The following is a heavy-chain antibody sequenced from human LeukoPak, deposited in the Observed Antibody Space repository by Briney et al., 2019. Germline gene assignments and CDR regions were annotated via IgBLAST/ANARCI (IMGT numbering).Heavy chain of an antibody. J-gene: IGHJ4*02. Sequence: ASVKVSCKASGGTFSSYAISWVRQAPGQGLEWMGGIIPIFGTANYAQKFQGRVTITADKSTSTAYMELSSLRSEDTAVYYCARASGYYYDSSGYYYDLDYWGQGTLVTVSS. D-gene: IGHD3-22*01. CDR2: IIPIFGTA. CDR3: ARASGYYYDSSGYYYDLDY. CDR1: GGTFSSYA. V-gene: IGHV1-69*06.